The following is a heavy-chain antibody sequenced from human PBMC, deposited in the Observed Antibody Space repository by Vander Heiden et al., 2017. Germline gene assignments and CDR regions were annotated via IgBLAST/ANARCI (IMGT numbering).Heavy chain of an antibody. CDR3: ARDRKASYYGMDV. V-gene: IGHV3-33*01. Sequence: QVQLVESGGGVVHPGRSLRLSCAASGFTFSSYGMHWVRQAPGKGLEWVAVIWYDGSNKYYADSVKGRFTISRDNSKNTLYLQMNSLRAEDTAVYYCARDRKASYYGMDVWGQGTTVTVSS. CDR1: GFTFSSYG. CDR2: IWYDGSNK. J-gene: IGHJ6*02.